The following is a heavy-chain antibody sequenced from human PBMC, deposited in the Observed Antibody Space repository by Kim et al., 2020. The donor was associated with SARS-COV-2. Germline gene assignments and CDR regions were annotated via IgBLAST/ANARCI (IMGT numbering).Heavy chain of an antibody. CDR3: SKGGGLAARHFDL. CDR2: INLSGGDT. Sequence: GGSLRLSCAASGFTFNNYAMGWVRQAPGKGLDWVSSINLSGGDTFYADSVKGRFTISSDNSKNMLFLQMSSLRAEDTAIDYCSKGGGLAARHFDLCVQGT. J-gene: IGHJ4*02. V-gene: IGHV3-23*01. CDR1: GFTFNNYA. D-gene: IGHD6-6*01.